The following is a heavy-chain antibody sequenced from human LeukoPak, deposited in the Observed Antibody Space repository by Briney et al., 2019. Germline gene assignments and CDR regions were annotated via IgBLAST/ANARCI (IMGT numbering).Heavy chain of an antibody. CDR2: INPNSGGT. J-gene: IGHJ4*02. D-gene: IGHD6-13*01. CDR1: GYTFTGYY. V-gene: IGHV1-2*02. CDR3: ARVRIAAAGTLGN. Sequence: ASVTVSCKASGYTFTGYYMHWVRQAPGQGLEWMGWINPNSGGTNYAQKFQGRVTMTRDTSISTAYMELSRLRSDDTAVYYCARVRIAAAGTLGNWGQGTLVTVSS.